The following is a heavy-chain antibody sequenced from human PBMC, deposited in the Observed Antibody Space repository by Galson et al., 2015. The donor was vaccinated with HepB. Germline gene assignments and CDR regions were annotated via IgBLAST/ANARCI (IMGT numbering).Heavy chain of an antibody. V-gene: IGHV3-74*01. CDR3: VRTLGAVEY. CDR1: GFTFSNYW. CDR2: INSDGGIT. Sequence: SLRLSCAASGFTFSNYWMHWVRQAPGKGLVWVSRINSDGGITTYADSVKGRFTISRDNAKNTLYLQMNSLRAEDTAVYHCVRTLGAVEYWGQGTLVTVSS. D-gene: IGHD3-16*01. J-gene: IGHJ4*02.